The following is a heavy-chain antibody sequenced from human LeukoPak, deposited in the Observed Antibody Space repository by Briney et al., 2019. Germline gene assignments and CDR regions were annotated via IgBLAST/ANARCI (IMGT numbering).Heavy chain of an antibody. V-gene: IGHV4-30-4*01. CDR2: IYYTGTT. CDR1: GGSIYGGDYY. Sequence: PSRTLSLTCTVSGGSIYGGDYYWTWIRQSPGQGLQWIGYIYYTGTTYYNPSLKSRATISVDTSQDKFSLRLNSVTAADTAVYYCARQAIWLVDYWGQGTLVTVSS. J-gene: IGHJ4*02. D-gene: IGHD6-19*01. CDR3: ARQAIWLVDY.